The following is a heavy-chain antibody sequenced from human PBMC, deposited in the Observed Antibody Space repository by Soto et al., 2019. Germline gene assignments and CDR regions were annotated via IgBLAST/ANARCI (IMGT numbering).Heavy chain of an antibody. Sequence: QVQLVQSGAEVKKPGASVKVSCKASGYTFTSYVMHWVRQAPGQRLEWMGWINAGNGNTKYSQKFQGRVTITRDTSASTAYMELSSLRSEDTAVYYRARDYVWGSYLVWGQGTLVTVSS. D-gene: IGHD3-16*02. V-gene: IGHV1-3*01. CDR3: ARDYVWGSYLV. CDR2: INAGNGNT. J-gene: IGHJ4*02. CDR1: GYTFTSYV.